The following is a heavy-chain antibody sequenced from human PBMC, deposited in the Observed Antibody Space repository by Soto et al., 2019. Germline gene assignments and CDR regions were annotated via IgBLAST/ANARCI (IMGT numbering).Heavy chain of an antibody. CDR3: ARLYSGYDYNWDDY. Sequence: PSETLSLTCTVSGGSISSYYWSWIRQPPGKGLEWIGYIYYSGSTNYNPSLKSRVTISVDTSKNQFSLKLSSVTAADTAVYYCARLYSGYDYNWDDYWGQGTLVTV. CDR1: GGSISSYY. D-gene: IGHD5-12*01. V-gene: IGHV4-59*08. CDR2: IYYSGST. J-gene: IGHJ4*02.